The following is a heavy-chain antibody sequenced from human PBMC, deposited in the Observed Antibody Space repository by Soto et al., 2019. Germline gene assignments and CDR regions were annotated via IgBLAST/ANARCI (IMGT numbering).Heavy chain of an antibody. Sequence: ASVKVSCKASGYTFTSYGISWVRQAPGQGLEWMGWISAYNGNTNYAQKLQGRVTMTTDTSTSTAYMELRSLRSDDTAVYYCAREGDSSGWYGLYYYYMDVWGKGTTVTVSS. CDR2: ISAYNGNT. J-gene: IGHJ6*03. CDR3: AREGDSSGWYGLYYYYMDV. D-gene: IGHD6-19*01. CDR1: GYTFTSYG. V-gene: IGHV1-18*01.